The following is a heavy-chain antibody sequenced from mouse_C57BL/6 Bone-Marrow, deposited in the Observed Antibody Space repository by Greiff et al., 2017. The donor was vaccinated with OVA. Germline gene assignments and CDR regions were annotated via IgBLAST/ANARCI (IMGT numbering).Heavy chain of an antibody. D-gene: IGHD1-3*01. CDR3: VRERTKGLAY. Sequence: EVQVVESGGGLVQPKGSLKLSCAASGFSFNTYAMNWVRQAPGKGLEWVARIRSKSNNYATYYADSVKDRFTISRDDSESMLYLQMNNLKTEDTAMYYCVRERTKGLAYWGQGTLVTVSA. CDR2: IRSKSNNYAT. V-gene: IGHV10-1*01. J-gene: IGHJ3*01. CDR1: GFSFNTYA.